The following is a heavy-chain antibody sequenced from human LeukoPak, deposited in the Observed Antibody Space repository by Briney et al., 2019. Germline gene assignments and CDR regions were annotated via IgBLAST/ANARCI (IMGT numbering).Heavy chain of an antibody. D-gene: IGHD3-22*01. V-gene: IGHV3-49*04. CDR3: ARSSGYFDY. J-gene: IGHJ4*02. Sequence: GGSLRLSCTTSGYTFGDYYINWVRQAPGKGLEWVSFIRSNAYGATTEYAASVKGRFTISRDNSKNTLYLQMGSLRAEDMAVYYCARSSGYFDYWGQGTLVTVSS. CDR2: IRSNAYGATT. CDR1: GYTFGDYY.